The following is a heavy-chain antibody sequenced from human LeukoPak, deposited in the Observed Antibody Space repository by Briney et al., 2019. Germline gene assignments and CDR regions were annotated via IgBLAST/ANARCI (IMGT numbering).Heavy chain of an antibody. D-gene: IGHD3/OR15-3a*01. J-gene: IGHJ4*02. CDR2: IYAGDSDT. CDR3: ARRPVGFGQYYFDY. CDR1: GYNFTNSW. Sequence: GESLKISCKGSGYNFTNSWIAWVRQMPWKGLEWMGIIYAGDSDTTYSPSFQGQVTISADKSISTAYLQWSSLKASDTAMYYCARRPVGFGQYYFDYWGQGTLV. V-gene: IGHV5-51*01.